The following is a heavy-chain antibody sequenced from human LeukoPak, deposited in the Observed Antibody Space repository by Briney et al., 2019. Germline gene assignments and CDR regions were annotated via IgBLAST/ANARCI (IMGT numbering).Heavy chain of an antibody. CDR2: ISSDGGST. D-gene: IGHD2-2*01. Sequence: GRSRRLSCAASGFTFSSYAMHWVRQPPGKGLEYVSAISSDGGSTYYANSVKGKFTISRDNSKNTLYLQMGSLRPEDMAVYYCARDLGVVAVPAAKGFDFWGRGTMVIVSS. CDR3: ARDLGVVAVPAAKGFDF. CDR1: GFTFSSYA. J-gene: IGHJ2*01. V-gene: IGHV3-64*01.